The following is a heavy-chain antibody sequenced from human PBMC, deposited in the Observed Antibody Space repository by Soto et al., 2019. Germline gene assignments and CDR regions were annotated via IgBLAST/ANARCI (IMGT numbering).Heavy chain of an antibody. CDR2: IYYSGST. D-gene: IGHD2-8*01. J-gene: IGHJ5*02. V-gene: IGHV4-31*03. Sequence: QVQLQESGPGLVKPSQTLSLTCTVSGGSISSGGYYWSWIRQHPGKGLEWIGYIYYSGSTYYNPSLKSRVTISVDTSKNQFSLKLSSVTAADTAVYSCARDNRGYCTNGVCPAWFDPWGQGTLVTVSS. CDR3: ARDNRGYCTNGVCPAWFDP. CDR1: GGSISSGGYY.